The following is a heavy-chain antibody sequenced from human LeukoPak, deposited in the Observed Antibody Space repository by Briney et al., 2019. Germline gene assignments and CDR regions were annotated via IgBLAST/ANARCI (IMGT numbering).Heavy chain of an antibody. CDR1: GYTFTSYD. CDR3: ARSSSIAAPGPFDYYYYYMDV. D-gene: IGHD6-6*01. Sequence: GASVKVSCKASGYTFTSYDINWVRQATGQGLEWMGWMNPNSGNTGYAQKFRGRVTITRNTSISTAYMELSSLRSEDTAVYYCARSSSIAAPGPFDYYYYYMDVWGKGTTVTVSS. J-gene: IGHJ6*03. CDR2: MNPNSGNT. V-gene: IGHV1-8*03.